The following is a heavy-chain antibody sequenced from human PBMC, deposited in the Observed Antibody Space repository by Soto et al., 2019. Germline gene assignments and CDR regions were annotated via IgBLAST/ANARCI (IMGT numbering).Heavy chain of an antibody. D-gene: IGHD4-4*01. CDR3: ARDATVTTWGRFDY. CDR2: ISAYNGNT. CDR1: GYTFTSYG. Sequence: ASVKVTFKASGYTFTSYGISWVRQAPGQGLEWMGWISAYNGNTNYAQKLQGRVTMTTDTSTSTAYMELRSLRSDDTAVYYCARDATVTTWGRFDYWGQGTLVTVSS. J-gene: IGHJ4*02. V-gene: IGHV1-18*04.